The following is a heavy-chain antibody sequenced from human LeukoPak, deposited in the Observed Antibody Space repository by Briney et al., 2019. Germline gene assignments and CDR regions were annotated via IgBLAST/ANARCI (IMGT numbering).Heavy chain of an antibody. D-gene: IGHD1-26*01. J-gene: IGHJ4*02. V-gene: IGHV3-23*01. CDR2: ISSNGGGT. CDR3: AKGSSIVGERD. Sequence: PGGSLRLSCAGSGFIFSSYAMNWVRQAPGKGLEWVSVISSNGGGTDYVDSVKGRFTIFRDNSKNTLSLQMNSLRAEDTAVYYCAKGSSIVGERDWGQGTLVTVSS. CDR1: GFIFSSYA.